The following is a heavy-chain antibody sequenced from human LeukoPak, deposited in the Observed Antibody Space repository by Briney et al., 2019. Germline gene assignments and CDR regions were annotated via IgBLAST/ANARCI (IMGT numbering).Heavy chain of an antibody. Sequence: ASVKVSCKASGGTFSSYAISWVRQAPGQGLEWMGGIIPIFGTANYAQKFQGRVTITADKSTSTAYMELSSLRSEDTAVYYCASQPEEYYYDSSASGEYFQHWGQGTLVTVSS. V-gene: IGHV1-69*06. CDR2: IIPIFGTA. D-gene: IGHD3-22*01. CDR1: GGTFSSYA. J-gene: IGHJ1*01. CDR3: ASQPEEYYYDSSASGEYFQH.